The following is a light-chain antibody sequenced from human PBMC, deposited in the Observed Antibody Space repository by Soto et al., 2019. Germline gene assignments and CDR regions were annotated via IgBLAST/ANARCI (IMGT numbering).Light chain of an antibody. V-gene: IGLV1-36*01. CDR3: AAWDDSLNSLV. CDR1: SSNIGNNA. CDR2: YDD. Sequence: QSVLTQPPSVSEAPRQRVTISCSGSSSNIGNNAVNWYQQLPGKAPKFLIYYDDLLPSGVSDRFSGSKSGTSASLAISGLQAEDEADYYCAAWDDSLNSLVFGGGTKLTVL. J-gene: IGLJ3*02.